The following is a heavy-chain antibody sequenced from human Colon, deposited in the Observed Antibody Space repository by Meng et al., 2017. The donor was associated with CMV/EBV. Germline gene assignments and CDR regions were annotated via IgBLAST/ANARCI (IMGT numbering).Heavy chain of an antibody. CDR1: GESFSGYY. D-gene: IGHD2-2*01. J-gene: IGHJ4*02. V-gene: IGHV4-34*01. CDR2: SYYTGRT. CDR3: ARATKSSCWEVLDY. Sequence: QVELQRWGAGLLKPSETLSLTCAVYGESFSGYYWTWIRQPPGRGLEWIGESYYTGRTNYSPSLKSRVTISLDTSKNQFSLKLNSVTAADTAVYYCARATKSSCWEVLDYWGQGTLVTVSS.